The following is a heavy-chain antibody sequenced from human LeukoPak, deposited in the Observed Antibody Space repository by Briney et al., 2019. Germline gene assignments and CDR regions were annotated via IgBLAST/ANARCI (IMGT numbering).Heavy chain of an antibody. V-gene: IGHV4-59*08. J-gene: IGHJ6*02. CDR3: ARHAGCSSTSCLWGMDV. Sequence: SETLSLTCTVSGGSISSYYWSWIRQPPGKGLEWIGYIYYSGSTNYNPSLKSRVTISVDTSKNQFSLKLSSVIAADTAVYYCARHAGCSSTSCLWGMDVWGQGTTVTVSS. CDR1: GGSISSYY. D-gene: IGHD2-2*01. CDR2: IYYSGST.